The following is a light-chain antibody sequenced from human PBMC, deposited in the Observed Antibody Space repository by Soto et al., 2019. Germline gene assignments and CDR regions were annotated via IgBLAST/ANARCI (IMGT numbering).Light chain of an antibody. CDR3: QVWDTPSAHPV. CDR2: YDT. Sequence: SYELTQLPSVSVAPGKTATITCGGNNIGSKSVHWYQRKPGQAPVLVIYYDTDRPSGIPERFSGSNSGNTATLTISRVEVGDEADYYCQVWDTPSAHPVFGGGTKLTVL. V-gene: IGLV3-21*04. CDR1: NIGSKS. J-gene: IGLJ2*01.